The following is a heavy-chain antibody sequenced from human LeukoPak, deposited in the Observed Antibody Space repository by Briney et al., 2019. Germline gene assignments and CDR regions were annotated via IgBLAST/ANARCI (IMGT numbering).Heavy chain of an antibody. J-gene: IGHJ4*02. D-gene: IGHD3-22*01. CDR2: ISSSSSYI. V-gene: IGHV3-21*01. CDR1: GFTFSSYS. Sequence: PGGSLRLSCAASGFTFSSYSMNWVRQAPGKGLEWVSSISSSSSYIYYADSVKGRFTISRDNAKNSLYLQMNSLRAEDTAVYYCARLLLNYYDSSGYPESAFDYWGQGTLVTVSS. CDR3: ARLLLNYYDSSGYPESAFDY.